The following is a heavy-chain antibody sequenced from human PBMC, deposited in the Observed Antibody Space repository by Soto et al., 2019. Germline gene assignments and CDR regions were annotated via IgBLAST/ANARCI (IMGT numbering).Heavy chain of an antibody. CDR1: AFTFSDHS. D-gene: IGHD4-4*01. J-gene: IGHJ4*02. V-gene: IGHV3-21*01. CDR2: IGDTGTFI. Sequence: EVQLVESGGGLVKPGGSLRLSCAASAFTFSDHSMNWVRQAPGKGLEWVSSIGDTGTFIYYADSVKGRFTISRDNAKNSLFLQMASLRAEDTAIYCCARDQRYLRQGYSDYWGQGTLVTVSS. CDR3: ARDQRYLRQGYSDY.